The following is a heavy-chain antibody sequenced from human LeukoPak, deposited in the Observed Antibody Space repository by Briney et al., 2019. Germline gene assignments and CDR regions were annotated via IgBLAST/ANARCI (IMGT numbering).Heavy chain of an antibody. CDR2: INEAGSVT. CDR1: GFTFTSSW. J-gene: IGHJ4*02. D-gene: IGHD6-6*01. Sequence: GGSLRLSCAASGFTFTSSWMCWVRQAPGKGLEWLANINEAGSVTNYVHSVRGRFTISRDNAKNSLYLQMNSLRVEDTAVYYCAKDMGYSSSSPDYWGQGTLVTVSS. V-gene: IGHV3-7*01. CDR3: AKDMGYSSSSPDY.